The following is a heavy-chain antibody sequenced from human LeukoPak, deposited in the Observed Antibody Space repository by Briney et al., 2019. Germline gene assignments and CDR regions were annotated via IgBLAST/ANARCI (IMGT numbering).Heavy chain of an antibody. V-gene: IGHV4-59*01. CDR3: ARVGSWDYYYMDV. D-gene: IGHD1-26*01. Sequence: SETLSLTCTVSGGSISSYYWSWIRQPPGKGLEWIGYIYYSGSTNYNPSLKSRVTISVDTSKNQFSLKLSSVTAADTALYYCARVGSWDYYYMDVWGKGTTVTVSS. CDR1: GGSISSYY. CDR2: IYYSGST. J-gene: IGHJ6*03.